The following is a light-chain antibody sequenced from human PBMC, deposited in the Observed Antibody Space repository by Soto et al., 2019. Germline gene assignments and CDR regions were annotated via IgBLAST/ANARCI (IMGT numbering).Light chain of an antibody. Sequence: QSVLTQPPSASGSPGQSVTISCTGTSSDVGGYNSVSWYQQHPGKAPKLMIYEVSKRPSGVPDRFSGSKSGDTASLTVSGLQAEDEAEYYCSSYTSSSTLVFGGGTKVTVL. CDR2: EVS. V-gene: IGLV2-8*01. J-gene: IGLJ2*01. CDR1: SSDVGGYNS. CDR3: SSYTSSSTLV.